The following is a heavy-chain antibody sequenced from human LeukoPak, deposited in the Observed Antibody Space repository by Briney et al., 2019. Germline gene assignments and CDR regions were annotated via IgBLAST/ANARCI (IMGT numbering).Heavy chain of an antibody. CDR1: GYSFTSYW. CDR3: ARHYGGNWFDP. CDR2: IDPSDSYT. Sequence: GESLKIPCKGSGYSFTSYWISWVRQMPGKGLEWMGRIDPSDSYTNYSPSFQGHVTISADKSTSTAYLQWSSLKASDTAMYYCARHYGGNWFDPWGQGTLVTVSS. J-gene: IGHJ5*02. V-gene: IGHV5-10-1*01. D-gene: IGHD4-23*01.